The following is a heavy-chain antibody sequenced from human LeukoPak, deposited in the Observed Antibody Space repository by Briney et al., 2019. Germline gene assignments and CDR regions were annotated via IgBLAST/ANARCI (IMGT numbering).Heavy chain of an antibody. CDR1: GGTFSSYA. D-gene: IGHD3-9*01. CDR2: IIPIFGTA. V-gene: IGHV1-69*01. Sequence: SVKVSCKASGGTFSSYAISWVRQAPGQGLEWMGGIIPIFGTANYAQKFQGRVTITADESTSTAYMELSSLRSEDTAVYYCASRETYYDLLTGFYAFDIWGQGTMVTVSS. J-gene: IGHJ3*02. CDR3: ASRETYYDLLTGFYAFDI.